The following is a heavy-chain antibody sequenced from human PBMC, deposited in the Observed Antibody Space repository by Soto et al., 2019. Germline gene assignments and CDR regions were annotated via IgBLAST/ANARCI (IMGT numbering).Heavy chain of an antibody. V-gene: IGHV1-18*04. CDR2: ISAYNGNT. J-gene: IGHJ6*02. Sequence: QVQLVQSGAEVKKPGASVKVSCKASGYTFTSYGISWVRQAPGQGLEWMGWISAYNGNTNYAQKLQGRVTMTTDTATSTAYMELRSLRSDDTAVDYCARDLHGSGSYGLDYYGMDVWGQGTTGTVSS. D-gene: IGHD3-10*01. CDR1: GYTFTSYG. CDR3: ARDLHGSGSYGLDYYGMDV.